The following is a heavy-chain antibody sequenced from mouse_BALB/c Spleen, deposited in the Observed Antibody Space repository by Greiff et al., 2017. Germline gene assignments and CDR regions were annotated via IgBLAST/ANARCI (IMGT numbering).Heavy chain of an antibody. J-gene: IGHJ2*01. V-gene: IGHV5-4*02. D-gene: IGHD2-4*01. Sequence: EVMLVESGGGLVLPGGSLKLSCAASGFTFSVYYMYWVRQTPDQWLDWVATISDGGSYTYYPDSVKGRFTISRDNAKNNLYLQMSSLKSEDTAMYYCARALSPYDYDEGYFDDGGQGNTRTVAA. CDR3: ARALSPYDYDEGYFDD. CDR2: ISDGGSYT. CDR1: GFTFSVYY.